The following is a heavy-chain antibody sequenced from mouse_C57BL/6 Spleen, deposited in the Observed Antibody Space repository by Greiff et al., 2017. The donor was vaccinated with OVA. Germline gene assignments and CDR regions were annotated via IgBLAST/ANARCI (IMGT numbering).Heavy chain of an antibody. J-gene: IGHJ1*03. V-gene: IGHV1-80*01. CDR3: ARETVTGTRYFDV. CDR1: GYAFSSYW. D-gene: IGHD4-1*01. Sequence: VHLVESGAELVKPGASVKISCKASGYAFSSYWMNWVKQRPGKGLEWIGQIYPGDGDTNYNGKFKGKATLTADKSSSTAYMQLSSLTSEDSAVYFCARETVTGTRYFDVWGTGTTVTVSS. CDR2: IYPGDGDT.